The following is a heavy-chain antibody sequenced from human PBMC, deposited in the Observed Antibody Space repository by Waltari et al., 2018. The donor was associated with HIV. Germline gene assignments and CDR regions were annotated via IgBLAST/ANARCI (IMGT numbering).Heavy chain of an antibody. Sequence: EVKLVQSGGGLIKPGGSLRLSCAASGYSVTNYWMHWVRQSPGNGLVWVSRINIDGRTIDYADSVKGRFTISRDSAKNTLSLQMNSLREEDTAVYYCSRDTFGEYDFWGQGALVTVSS. CDR2: INIDGRTI. CDR1: GYSVTNYW. J-gene: IGHJ4*02. CDR3: SRDTFGEYDF. D-gene: IGHD3-3*01. V-gene: IGHV3-74*01.